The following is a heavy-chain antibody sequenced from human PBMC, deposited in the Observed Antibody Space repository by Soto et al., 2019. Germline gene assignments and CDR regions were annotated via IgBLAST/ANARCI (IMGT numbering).Heavy chain of an antibody. CDR1: GGSFSGYY. Sequence: KASETLSLTCAVYGGSFSGYYWSWIRQPPGKGLEWIGEINHSGSTNYNPSLKSRVTISVDTSKNQFSLKLSSVTAADTAVYYCARGPPRRSLITIFGVVTNNWFDPWGQGTLVTVSS. D-gene: IGHD3-3*01. CDR2: INHSGST. J-gene: IGHJ5*02. V-gene: IGHV4-34*01. CDR3: ARGPPRRSLITIFGVVTNNWFDP.